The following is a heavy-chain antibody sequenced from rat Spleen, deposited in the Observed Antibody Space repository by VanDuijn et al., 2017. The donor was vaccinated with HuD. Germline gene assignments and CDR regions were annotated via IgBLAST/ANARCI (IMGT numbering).Heavy chain of an antibody. Sequence: EVQLVESDGGLVQPGRSLKLSCAASGFTFSDYYMAWVRQAPTKGLEWVATISYDGSSTYYRDSVKGRFTISRDNAKSTLYLQMDSLRSEDTATYYCARNRRYYFDYWGQGVMVTVSS. CDR2: ISYDGSST. V-gene: IGHV5-29*01. CDR3: ARNRRYYFDY. CDR1: GFTFSDYY. D-gene: IGHD1-11*01. J-gene: IGHJ2*01.